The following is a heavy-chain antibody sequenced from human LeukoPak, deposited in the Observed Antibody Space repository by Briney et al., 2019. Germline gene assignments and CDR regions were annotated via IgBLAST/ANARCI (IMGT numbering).Heavy chain of an antibody. CDR3: ANRSVAGRYGMDV. CDR2: ISYDGSNK. CDR1: GFTFSSYG. J-gene: IGHJ6*02. D-gene: IGHD6-19*01. V-gene: IGHV3-30*18. Sequence: PGRSLRLSCAASGFTFSSYGMHGVRQAPGKGLEWVAVISYDGSNKYYADSVKGRFTISRDNSKNTLYLQMNSLRAEDTAVYYCANRSVAGRYGMDVWGQGTTVTV.